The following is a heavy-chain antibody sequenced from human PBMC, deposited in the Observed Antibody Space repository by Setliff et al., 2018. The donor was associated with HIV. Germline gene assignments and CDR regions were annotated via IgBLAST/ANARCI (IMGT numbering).Heavy chain of an antibody. Sequence: ASVKVSCKVSGHTLTELSMHWVRQAPGKGLEWMGGFDPEDAETIYAQNFQGRVAMTEDTSTDTAYMELSSLRSEDTAFYYCTTDGSYDILTGPTPGAFGIWGQGTMVTVSS. V-gene: IGHV1-24*01. CDR2: FDPEDAET. CDR1: GHTLTELS. J-gene: IGHJ3*02. D-gene: IGHD3-9*01. CDR3: TTDGSYDILTGPTPGAFGI.